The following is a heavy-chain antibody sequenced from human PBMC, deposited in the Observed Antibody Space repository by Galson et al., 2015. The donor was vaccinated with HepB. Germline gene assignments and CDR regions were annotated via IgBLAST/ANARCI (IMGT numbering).Heavy chain of an antibody. CDR1: GGSISSSSYY. V-gene: IGHV4-39*01. CDR2: IYYSGST. Sequence: TLSLTCTVSGGSISSSSYYWGWIRQPPGKGLEWIGSIYYSGSTYYNPSLKSRVTISVDTSKNQFSLKLSSVTAADTAVYYCASNLLPYWYFDLWGRGTLVTVSS. J-gene: IGHJ2*01. CDR3: ASNLLPYWYFDL. D-gene: IGHD3-22*01.